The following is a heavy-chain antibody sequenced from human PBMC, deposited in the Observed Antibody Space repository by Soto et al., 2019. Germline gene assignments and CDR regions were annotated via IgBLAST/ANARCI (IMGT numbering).Heavy chain of an antibody. CDR2: TNPNNGYT. J-gene: IGHJ4*02. V-gene: IGHV1-8*01. CDR1: GYTFTSYD. D-gene: IGHD6-19*01. CDR3: ARGRGWRDY. Sequence: VKVSCKTSGYTFTSYDIHWVRQATGQGLEWMGWTNPNNGYTDYAQKFQGRVTMTRDTSLSTAYMELSSLTSDDTAVYYCARGRGWRDYWGQGTLVTVSS.